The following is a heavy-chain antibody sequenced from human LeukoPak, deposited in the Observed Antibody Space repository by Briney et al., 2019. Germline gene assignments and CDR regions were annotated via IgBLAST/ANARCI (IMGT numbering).Heavy chain of an antibody. D-gene: IGHD2-2*01. CDR1: GFTFSSFY. J-gene: IGHJ4*02. V-gene: IGHV3-7*01. CDR3: ARGYATAFDS. Sequence: GGSLRLSCVVSGFTFSSFYMNWDRQAPGKGLEWVANINEDGSEKYYVDSVEGRFTISRDNAKNSLYLHMNSLRAEDTAVFYCARGYATAFDSWGQGALVTVSS. CDR2: INEDGSEK.